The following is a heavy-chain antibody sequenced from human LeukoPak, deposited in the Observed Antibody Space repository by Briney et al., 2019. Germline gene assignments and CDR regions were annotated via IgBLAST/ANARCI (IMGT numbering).Heavy chain of an antibody. CDR1: GFTVSSNY. Sequence: GGSLRLSCAASGFTVSSNYMSWVRQAPGKGLEWVSSISSSSSYIYYADSVKGRFTISRDNAKNSLYLQMNSLRAEDTAVYYCALTSTVTSLGLYYFDYWGQGTLVTVSS. V-gene: IGHV3-21*01. CDR3: ALTSTVTSLGLYYFDY. CDR2: ISSSSSYI. J-gene: IGHJ4*02. D-gene: IGHD4-17*01.